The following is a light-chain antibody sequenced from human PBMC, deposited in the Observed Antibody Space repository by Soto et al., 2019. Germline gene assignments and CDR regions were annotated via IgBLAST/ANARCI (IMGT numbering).Light chain of an antibody. J-gene: IGLJ2*01. V-gene: IGLV1-40*01. CDR3: HSYDSSLTGVV. Sequence: QSVLTQPPSVSGAPGQRVTISCTGSSSNIGAGYDVHWYQQLPGTAPKLLIYGNSNRPSGVPDRFSGSKSGTSASLATTGLQAKDEADYYCHSYDSSLTGVVFGGGTKLTVL. CDR1: SSNIGAGYD. CDR2: GNS.